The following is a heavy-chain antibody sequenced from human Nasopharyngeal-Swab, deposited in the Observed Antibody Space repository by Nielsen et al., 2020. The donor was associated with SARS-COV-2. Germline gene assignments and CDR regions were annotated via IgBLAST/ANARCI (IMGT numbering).Heavy chain of an antibody. CDR2: INHSGST. V-gene: IGHV4-34*01. J-gene: IGHJ6*02. CDR1: GGSFSGYY. D-gene: IGHD3-16*01. Sequence: SETLSLTCAVYGGSFSGYYWSWIRQPPGKGLEWIGEINHSGSTNYNTSLKSRVTISVDKSKNQFSLKLSSVTAADTAVYYCARFGFFGSPNYYYFYGLDVWGQGTTVTVSS. CDR3: ARFGFFGSPNYYYFYGLDV.